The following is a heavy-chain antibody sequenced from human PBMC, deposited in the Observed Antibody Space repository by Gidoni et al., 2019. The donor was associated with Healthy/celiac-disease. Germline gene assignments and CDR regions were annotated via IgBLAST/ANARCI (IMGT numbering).Heavy chain of an antibody. D-gene: IGHD2-2*01. CDR1: GGSFSGYY. J-gene: IGHJ3*02. CDR3: ARGRKARYCSSTSCRDAFDI. Sequence: QVQLQQWGAGLLTPSETLSLTCAVSGGSFSGYYCSWIRQPPGKGLEWIGEINHSGSTNYNPSLKSRVTISVDTSKNQFSLKLSSVTAADTAVYYCARGRKARYCSSTSCRDAFDIWGQGTMVTVSS. CDR2: INHSGST. V-gene: IGHV4-34*01.